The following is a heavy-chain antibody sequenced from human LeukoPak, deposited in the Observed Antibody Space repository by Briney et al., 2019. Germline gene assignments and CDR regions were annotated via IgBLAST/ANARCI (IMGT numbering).Heavy chain of an antibody. CDR3: ARDDWVQLERRIDY. D-gene: IGHD1-1*01. J-gene: IGHJ4*02. Sequence: PGGSLRLSCAASGFTFSSYSMNWVRQAPGKGLEWVSSISSSSSYIYYADSVKGRFTISRDNAKNSLYLQMNSLRAEDTAVYYCARDDWVQLERRIDYWGQGTLVTVSS. CDR1: GFTFSSYS. CDR2: ISSSSSYI. V-gene: IGHV3-21*01.